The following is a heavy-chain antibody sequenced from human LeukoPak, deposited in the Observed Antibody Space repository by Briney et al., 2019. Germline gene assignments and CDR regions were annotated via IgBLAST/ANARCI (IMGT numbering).Heavy chain of an antibody. V-gene: IGHV3-43*02. Sequence: PGGSLRLSCAASGFTFDDYAMHWVRQAPGKGLEWVSLISGDGGSTYYADSVKGRFTISRDNSKNSLYLQMNSLRTEDTALYYCAKIGGYCSGTSCYKSYYYYYMDVWGKGTTVTVSS. J-gene: IGHJ6*03. D-gene: IGHD2-2*02. CDR1: GFTFDDYA. CDR3: AKIGGYCSGTSCYKSYYYYYMDV. CDR2: ISGDGGST.